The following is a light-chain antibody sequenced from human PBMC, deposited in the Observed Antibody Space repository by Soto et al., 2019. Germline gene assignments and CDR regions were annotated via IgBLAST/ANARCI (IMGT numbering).Light chain of an antibody. CDR2: AAS. CDR3: QQSYSTPPIT. V-gene: IGKV1-39*01. CDR1: QSISSY. Sequence: IQRTPYPYSLSASVGDRVTITCRASQSISSYLNWYQQKPGKAPKLLIYAASSLQSGVPSRFSGSGSGTDFTLTISSLQPEDFATYYCQQSYSTPPITFGQGTRLEIK. J-gene: IGKJ5*01.